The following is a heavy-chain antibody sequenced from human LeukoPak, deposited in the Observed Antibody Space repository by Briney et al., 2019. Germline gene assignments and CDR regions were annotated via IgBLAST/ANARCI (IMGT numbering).Heavy chain of an antibody. CDR3: AKGSQYCSGGSCPFDY. Sequence: PGVSLRLSCEASGFTFSSYAMSWVRQAPGKGLEWVSTISGSGGSTYYADSVKGRFTISRDNSKNTLYLQMNSLRAEDTAVYYCAKGSQYCSGGSCPFDYWGQGTLVTVSS. V-gene: IGHV3-23*01. CDR1: GFTFSSYA. CDR2: ISGSGGST. J-gene: IGHJ4*02. D-gene: IGHD2-15*01.